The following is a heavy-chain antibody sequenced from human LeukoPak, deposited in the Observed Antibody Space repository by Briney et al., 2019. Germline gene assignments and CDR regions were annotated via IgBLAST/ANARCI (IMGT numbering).Heavy chain of an antibody. CDR2: IYHSGST. CDR1: GYSISSGYY. CDR3: ARHYYDFWSGYYNNSWFDP. V-gene: IGHV4-38-2*01. J-gene: IGHJ5*02. Sequence: SETLSLTCAVSGYSISSGYYWGWIRQPPGKGLEWIGSIYHSGSTYYNPSLKSRVTISVDTSKNQFSLKLSSVTAADTAVYYCARHYYDFWSGYYNNSWFDPWGQGTLVTVSS. D-gene: IGHD3-3*01.